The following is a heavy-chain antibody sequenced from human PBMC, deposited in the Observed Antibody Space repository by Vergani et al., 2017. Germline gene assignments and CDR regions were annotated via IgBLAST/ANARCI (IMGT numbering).Heavy chain of an antibody. CDR1: GFTFSSNS. J-gene: IGHJ2*01. D-gene: IGHD2-2*01. CDR3: ARDRLFCSSTSCYSQAWYFDL. V-gene: IGHV3-21*01. CDR2: ISSSSSYI. Sequence: EVQLVESGGGLVKPGGSLRLSCAASGFTFSSNSMNLVRQAPGKGLEWVSSISSSSSYIYYADSVKGRFTISRDNAKNSLYLQMNSLRAEDTAVYYCARDRLFCSSTSCYSQAWYFDLWGRGTLVTVSS.